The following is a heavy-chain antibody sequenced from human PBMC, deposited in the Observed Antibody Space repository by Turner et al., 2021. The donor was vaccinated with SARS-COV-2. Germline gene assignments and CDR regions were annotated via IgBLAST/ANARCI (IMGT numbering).Heavy chain of an antibody. CDR1: GFTFNNHW. J-gene: IGHJ4*02. CDR3: ARGSGWVADY. D-gene: IGHD6-19*01. Sequence: EVQLAESGGGLVQPGGSLRLSCAASGFTFNNHWMNWVRQAPGKGLEWVAIIKQDGSETLYVDSVKGRFTISRDNAENSLYLQMNSLRAEDTAIYYCARGSGWVADYWGQGTLVTVSS. V-gene: IGHV3-7*01. CDR2: IKQDGSET.